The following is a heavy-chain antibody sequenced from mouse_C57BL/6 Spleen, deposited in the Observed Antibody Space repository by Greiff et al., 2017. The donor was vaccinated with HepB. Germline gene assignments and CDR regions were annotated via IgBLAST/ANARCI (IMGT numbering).Heavy chain of an antibody. CDR2: ISSGSSTI. J-gene: IGHJ4*01. D-gene: IGHD2-4*01. CDR3: ARIYYDYDGLYYYAMDY. CDR1: GFTFSDYG. V-gene: IGHV5-17*01. Sequence: EVKLVESGGGLVKPGGSLKLSCAASGFTFSDYGMHWVRQAPEKGLEWVAYISSGSSTIYYADTVKGRFTISRDNAKNTLFLQMTSLRSEDTAMYYCARIYYDYDGLYYYAMDYWGQGTSVTVSS.